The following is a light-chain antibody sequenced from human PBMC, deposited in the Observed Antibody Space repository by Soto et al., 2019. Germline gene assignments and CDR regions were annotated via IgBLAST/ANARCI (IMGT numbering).Light chain of an antibody. V-gene: IGKV1-39*01. CDR2: AAS. CDR1: QSVSSW. CDR3: QQSYSTPRT. Sequence: DIQRTQSPSTLSASVGDRVTITCRASQSVSSWLAWYQQKPGKAPKLLIFAASSLQSGVPSRFSGSGSGTDFTLTISSLQPEDFATYYCQQSYSTPRTFGQGTKVDIK. J-gene: IGKJ1*01.